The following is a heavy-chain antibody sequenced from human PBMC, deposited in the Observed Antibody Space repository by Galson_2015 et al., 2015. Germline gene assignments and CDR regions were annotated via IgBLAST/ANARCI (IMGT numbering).Heavy chain of an antibody. Sequence: SLRLSCAASGFTFDDYAMHWVRQALGKGLEWVSGISWNSGSIGYADSVKGRFTISRDNAKNSLYLQMNSLRAEDTALYYCVKGGSTPYSGYDSDYWGQGTLVTVSS. CDR1: GFTFDDYA. CDR3: VKGGSTPYSGYDSDY. D-gene: IGHD5-12*01. CDR2: ISWNSGSI. V-gene: IGHV3-9*01. J-gene: IGHJ4*02.